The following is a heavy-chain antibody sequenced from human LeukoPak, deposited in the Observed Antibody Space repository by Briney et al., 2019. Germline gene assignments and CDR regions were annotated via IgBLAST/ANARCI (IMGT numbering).Heavy chain of an antibody. J-gene: IGHJ4*02. CDR3: ARGPTNGQAFDY. CDR2: IREDGSEK. D-gene: IGHD2-8*01. Sequence: PGGSLRLSCAASGFTFSSSWMTWVRQAPGKGLEWVASIREDGSEKTSVDSVKGRFTISRDNAKNSLYLQMDSLRAEDTAVYYCARGPTNGQAFDYWGQGTLVSVFS. V-gene: IGHV3-7*01. CDR1: GFTFSSSW.